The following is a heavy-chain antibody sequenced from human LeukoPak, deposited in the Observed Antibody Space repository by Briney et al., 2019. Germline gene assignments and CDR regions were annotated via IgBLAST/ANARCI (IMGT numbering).Heavy chain of an antibody. CDR1: GFTFSSYG. Sequence: PGGSLRLSCAASGFTFSSYGMHWVRQAPGKGLEWVAVISYDGSNKYYADYVKGRFTISRDNSKNTLYLQMNSLRAEDTAVYYCAKDWGWELLMGPLDYWGQGTLVTVSS. CDR2: ISYDGSNK. CDR3: AKDWGWELLMGPLDY. V-gene: IGHV3-30*18. J-gene: IGHJ4*02. D-gene: IGHD1-26*01.